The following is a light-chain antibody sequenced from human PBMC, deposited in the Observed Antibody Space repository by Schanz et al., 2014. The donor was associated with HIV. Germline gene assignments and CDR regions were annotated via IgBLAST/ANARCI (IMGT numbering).Light chain of an antibody. V-gene: IGLV2-14*02. Sequence: SALTQPASVSGSPGQSITISCTGTSSDVGSYNLLSWYQQHPGQAPKLLIYDVTYRPSGISNRFSGSKSGYTASLTISGLQAEDEADYYCSSYTTSSTLVFGGGTKLTVL. CDR2: DVT. CDR1: SSDVGSYNL. J-gene: IGLJ2*01. CDR3: SSYTTSSTLV.